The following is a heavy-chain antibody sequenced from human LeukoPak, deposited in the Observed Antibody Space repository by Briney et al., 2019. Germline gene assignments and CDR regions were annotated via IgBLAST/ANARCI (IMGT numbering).Heavy chain of an antibody. Sequence: HSGRSLRLSCAASGFTFSSYAMSWVRQAPGKGLVWVSVISGSGRTTYYADSVQGRFTISRDNSKNTLYLQMNSLRAEDTAVYYCAKQFIVDRNWFDPWGQGTLVTVSS. CDR1: GFTFSSYA. V-gene: IGHV3-23*01. J-gene: IGHJ5*02. D-gene: IGHD3-16*02. CDR2: ISGSGRTT. CDR3: AKQFIVDRNWFDP.